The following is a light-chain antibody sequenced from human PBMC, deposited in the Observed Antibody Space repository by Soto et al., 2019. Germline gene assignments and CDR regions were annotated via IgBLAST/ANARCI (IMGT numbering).Light chain of an antibody. J-gene: IGKJ4*01. CDR3: QQSGSSPLN. V-gene: IGKV3-20*01. CDR1: QSVSSSY. Sequence: EIVLTPSPGTLSFSPVEIATLSCMASQSVSSSYLAWYQQNPGQAPRLLIYGASSRATGIPDRFSGSGSGTDFTLTISRLEPEDFAVYYCQQSGSSPLNCGGGNTGDIK. CDR2: GAS.